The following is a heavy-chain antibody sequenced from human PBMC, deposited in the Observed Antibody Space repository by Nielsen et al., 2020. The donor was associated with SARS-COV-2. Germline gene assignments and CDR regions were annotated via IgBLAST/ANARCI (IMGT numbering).Heavy chain of an antibody. CDR1: GYTFTSYD. V-gene: IGHV1-8*01. Sequence: ASVKVSCKASGYTFTSYDINWVRQATGQGLEWMGWMNPNSGSTSYAQKFQGRVTMTRDTSTSTVYMELSSLRSEDTAVYYCARGSGDSPYYYYYYMDVWGKGTTVTVSS. D-gene: IGHD2-21*01. CDR3: ARGSGDSPYYYYYYMDV. CDR2: MNPNSGST. J-gene: IGHJ6*03.